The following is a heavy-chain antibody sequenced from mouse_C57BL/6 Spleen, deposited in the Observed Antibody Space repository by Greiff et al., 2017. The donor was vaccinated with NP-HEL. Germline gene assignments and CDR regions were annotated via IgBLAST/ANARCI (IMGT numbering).Heavy chain of an antibody. CDR3: ARLTVVDYFDY. Sequence: VQLQESGTELVKPGASVKLSCKASGYTFTSYWMHWVKQRPGQGLEWIGNINPSNGGTNYNEKFKSKATLTVDKSSSTAYMQLSSLTSEDSAVYYCARLTVVDYFDYWGQGTTLTVSS. CDR2: INPSNGGT. D-gene: IGHD1-1*01. V-gene: IGHV1-53*01. CDR1: GYTFTSYW. J-gene: IGHJ2*01.